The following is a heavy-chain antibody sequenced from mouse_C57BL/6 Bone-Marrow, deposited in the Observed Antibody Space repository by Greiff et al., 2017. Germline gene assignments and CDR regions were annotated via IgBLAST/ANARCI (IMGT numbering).Heavy chain of an antibody. CDR2: ISSGSSTI. CDR1: GFTFSDYG. CDR3: ARGYSMDY. Sequence: EVQLVESGGGLVKPGGSLKLSCAASGFTFSDYGMHWVRQAPEKGLAWVAYISSGSSTIYYADTVKGRFTIARDNAKNTLFLQITSLRSEDTAMYYCARGYSMDYWGQGTSVTVSS. D-gene: IGHD1-2*01. V-gene: IGHV5-17*01. J-gene: IGHJ4*01.